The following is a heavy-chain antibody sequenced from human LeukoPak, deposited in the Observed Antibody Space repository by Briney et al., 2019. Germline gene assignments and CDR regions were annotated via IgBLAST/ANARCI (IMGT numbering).Heavy chain of an antibody. J-gene: IGHJ4*02. CDR3: AKMTVTTWFFDY. CDR2: ISRSGSST. D-gene: IGHD4-17*01. V-gene: IGHV3-23*01. Sequence: PGGSLRLSCAASGVTFSRYAMSWVRQAPGKGVWWVSAISRSGSSTYYADSVQGRFTISRDNSKNTLYLQMNSLRAEDTAVYYCAKMTVTTWFFDYGGQGTLVTVS. CDR1: GVTFSRYA.